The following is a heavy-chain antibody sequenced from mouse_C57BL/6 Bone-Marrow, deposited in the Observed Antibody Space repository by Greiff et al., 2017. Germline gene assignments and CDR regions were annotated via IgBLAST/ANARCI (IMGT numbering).Heavy chain of an antibody. D-gene: IGHD3-1*01. J-gene: IGHJ4*01. CDR3: TSQLYAMDY. CDR1: GFNIKDDY. CDR2: IDPENGDT. Sequence: VQLQQSGAELVRPGASVKLSCTASGFNIKDDYMHWVKQRPEQGLEWIGWIDPENGDTEYASKFQGKATITADTSSNTAYLQLSSLTAEDTAVYYCTSQLYAMDYWGQGTSVTVSS. V-gene: IGHV14-4*01.